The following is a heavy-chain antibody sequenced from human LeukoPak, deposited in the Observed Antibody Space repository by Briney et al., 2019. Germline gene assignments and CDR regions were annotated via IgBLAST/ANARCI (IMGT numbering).Heavy chain of an antibody. CDR1: GFTFNSYV. D-gene: IGHD1-1*01. CDR3: AKDRGTGTNNH. V-gene: IGHV3-23*01. J-gene: IGHJ4*02. CDR2: ISGSGGST. Sequence: GGSLGLSCVASGFTFNSYVMSWVRQAPGKGLEWVSAISGSGGSTYYADSVKGRFTISRDNSNNTLYVQMSSLRAEDTAVYYCAKDRGTGTNNHWGQGTLVTVSS.